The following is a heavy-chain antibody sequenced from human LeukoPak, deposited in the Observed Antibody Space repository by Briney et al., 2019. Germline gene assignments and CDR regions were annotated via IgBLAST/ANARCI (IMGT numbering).Heavy chain of an antibody. CDR1: GFIFSSYG. CDR2: ISYDGSNK. V-gene: IGHV3-30*18. J-gene: IGHJ4*02. D-gene: IGHD3-10*01. Sequence: GGSLRLSCAASGFIFSSYGMHWVRQAPGKGLEWVAVISYDGSNKYYADSVKGRFTISRDNSKNTLYLQMNSLRAEDTAVYYCAKEIEYYYGSGSYYFDYWCQGTLVTVSS. CDR3: AKEIEYYYGSGSYYFDY.